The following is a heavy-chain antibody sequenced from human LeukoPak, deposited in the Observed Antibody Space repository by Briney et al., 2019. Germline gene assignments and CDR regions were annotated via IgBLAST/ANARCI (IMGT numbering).Heavy chain of an antibody. CDR3: ATGGIAAAGQRRGAFDI. J-gene: IGHJ3*02. D-gene: IGHD6-13*01. V-gene: IGHV1-69*04. CDR2: IIPILGIA. Sequence: GASVKVSCKASGGTFTSYAISWVRQAPGQGLEWMGRIIPILGIANYAQKFQGRVTITADKSTSTAYMELSSLRSEDTAVYYCATGGIAAAGQRRGAFDIWSQGTMVTVSS. CDR1: GGTFTSYA.